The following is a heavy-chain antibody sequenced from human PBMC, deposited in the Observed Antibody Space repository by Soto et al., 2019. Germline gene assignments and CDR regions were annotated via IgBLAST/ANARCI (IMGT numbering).Heavy chain of an antibody. CDR1: GFTFSNDW. CDR2: INMDGTNS. J-gene: IGHJ4*02. V-gene: IGHV3-74*01. D-gene: IGHD2-8*01. CDR3: TRGPRGVYGNDY. Sequence: EVQLVESGGGLVQPGGSLRLSCAASGFTFSNDWMHWVRQGPGKGLVWLSRINMDGTNSNYADSVKGRFAISRDNAKNTLYLQMDSRRVEDTAVYFCTRGPRGVYGNDYWGQGALVTVSS.